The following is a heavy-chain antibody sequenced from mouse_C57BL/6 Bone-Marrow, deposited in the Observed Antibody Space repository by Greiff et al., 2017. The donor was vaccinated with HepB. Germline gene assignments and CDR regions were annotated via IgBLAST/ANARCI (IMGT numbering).Heavy chain of an antibody. CDR2: IDPETGGT. CDR1: GYTFTDYE. Sequence: PLQQSGAELVRPGASVTLSCKASGYTFTDYEMHWVKQTPVHGLEWIGAIDPETGGTAYNQKFKGKAILTADKSSSTAYMELRSLTSEDSAVYYCPITTVVAFDYWGQGTTLTVSS. V-gene: IGHV1-15*01. D-gene: IGHD1-1*01. CDR3: PITTVVAFDY. J-gene: IGHJ2*01.